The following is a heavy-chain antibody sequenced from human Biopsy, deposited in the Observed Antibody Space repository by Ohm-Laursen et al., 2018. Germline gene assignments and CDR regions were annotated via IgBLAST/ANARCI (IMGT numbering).Heavy chain of an antibody. Sequence: SDTLSLTCNVSGDSISIYYWSWIRQPPGKGLEWIGNFYYSGSTNYNPSLKSRITMSLDRSKSQVSLRMNSVTAADTAVYYCARARIKTSGVVIPETYYFDSWGQGTLVTVSS. CDR1: GDSISIYY. J-gene: IGHJ4*02. CDR3: ARARIKTSGVVIPETYYFDS. V-gene: IGHV4-59*07. D-gene: IGHD3-3*01. CDR2: FYYSGST.